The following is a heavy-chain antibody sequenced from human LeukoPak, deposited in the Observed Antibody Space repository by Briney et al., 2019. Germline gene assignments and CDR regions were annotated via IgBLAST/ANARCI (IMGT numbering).Heavy chain of an antibody. CDR3: TKDIGDGGADYYDSSVGDGFDV. CDR2: ISWNSGTI. V-gene: IGHV3-9*01. Sequence: GRSLRLSCAASGFTFDDCAMRWVRQAPGKGLEWVAGISWNSGTIGYADSVMGRFTISRDNAKNSLYLQMNSLRVEDTALYYCTKDIGDGGADYYDSSVGDGFDVWGQGTMVTVSS. J-gene: IGHJ3*01. CDR1: GFTFDDCA. D-gene: IGHD3-22*01.